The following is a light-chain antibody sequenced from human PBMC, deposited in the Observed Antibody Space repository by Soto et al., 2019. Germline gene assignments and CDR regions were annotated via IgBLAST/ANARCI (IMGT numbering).Light chain of an antibody. CDR1: QSISRY. V-gene: IGKV3-20*01. CDR3: QQYGSSPPT. CDR2: GAS. J-gene: IGKJ1*01. Sequence: IMLTQSPGTLSLSPGESTTLSCRASQSISRYLAWYQQKPGQGPRLLIYGASSRATGTPDRFSGSGSGTEFTLTINRLEPEDFELYYCQQYGSSPPTFGQGTKVDIK.